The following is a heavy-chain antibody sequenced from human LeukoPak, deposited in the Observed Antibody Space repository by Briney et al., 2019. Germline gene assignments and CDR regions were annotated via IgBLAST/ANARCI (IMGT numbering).Heavy chain of an antibody. J-gene: IGHJ5*02. V-gene: IGHV3-15*01. D-gene: IGHD6-13*01. CDR2: SKSKTDGGTT. CDR1: GFTFSNAW. Sequence: GGSLRLSCAASGFTFSNAWMSWVRQAPRKGLEWVGRSKSKTDGGTTDYAAPVKGRFTISRDDSKNTLYPQMNNLKTEDPAVYYCTTDRASSWYFGIQHNWFDPWGQGTLVTVSS. CDR3: TTDRASSWYFGIQHNWFDP.